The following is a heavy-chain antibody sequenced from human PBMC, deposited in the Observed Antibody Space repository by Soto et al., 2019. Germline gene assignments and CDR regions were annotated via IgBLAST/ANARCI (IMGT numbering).Heavy chain of an antibody. J-gene: IGHJ4*02. CDR1: GFTFSSYG. Sequence: GGSLRLSSAASGFTFSSYGMHWVRQAPGKGLEWVALMSYDGSNKYYADSVKGRFTISRDNSKNTLYLQMNSLRAEDTAVYYCAKDRPSPLRWSNFDYWGQGTLDTVSS. CDR2: MSYDGSNK. CDR3: AKDRPSPLRWSNFDY. V-gene: IGHV3-30*18. D-gene: IGHD4-17*01.